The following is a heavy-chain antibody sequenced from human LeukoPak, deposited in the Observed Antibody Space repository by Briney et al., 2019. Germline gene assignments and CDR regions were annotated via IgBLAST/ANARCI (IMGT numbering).Heavy chain of an antibody. V-gene: IGHV4-34*01. Sequence: SETLSLTCAVYGGSFSGYYWSWIRQPPGKGLKWIGEINHSGSTNYNPSLKSRVTISVDTSKNQFSLRLSSVTAADTAVYYCAGPYDSSGYTIDYWGQGTLVTVSS. D-gene: IGHD3-22*01. CDR3: AGPYDSSGYTIDY. CDR1: GGSFSGYY. CDR2: INHSGST. J-gene: IGHJ4*02.